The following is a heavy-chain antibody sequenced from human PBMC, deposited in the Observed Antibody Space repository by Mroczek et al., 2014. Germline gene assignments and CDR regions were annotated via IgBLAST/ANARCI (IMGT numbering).Heavy chain of an antibody. CDR2: IYYMGX. Sequence: VQLQESGPGTGEAFGDPALTCTVSGGSISSYYWSWIRQPPGKGLEWIGYIYYMGXQLXPSLKSRVAISVDTSKNQFSLKLSSVTAADTAVYYCARGSVAGTGGPDYWGQGTLVTVSS. V-gene: IGHV4-59*01. CDR1: GGSISSYY. D-gene: IGHD6-19*01. CDR3: ARGSVAGTGGPDY. J-gene: IGHJ4*02.